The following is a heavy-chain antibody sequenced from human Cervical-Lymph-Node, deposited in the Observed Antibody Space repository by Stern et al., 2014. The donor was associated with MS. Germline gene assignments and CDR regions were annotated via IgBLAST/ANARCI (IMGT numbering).Heavy chain of an antibody. CDR3: AKDQTGTPWY. V-gene: IGHV3-30*18. CDR2: ISYDGSNK. J-gene: IGHJ4*02. CDR1: GFTFSSYG. D-gene: IGHD1-1*01. Sequence: QVQLVQSGGGVVQPRRSLRLSCAASGFTFSSYGMHWVRQAPGKGLEWVAVISYDGSNKYYADSVKGRFTISRDNSKNTLYLQMNSLRAEDTAVYYCAKDQTGTPWYWGQGTLVTVSS.